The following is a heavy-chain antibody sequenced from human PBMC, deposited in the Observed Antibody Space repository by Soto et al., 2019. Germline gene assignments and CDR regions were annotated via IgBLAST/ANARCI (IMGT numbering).Heavy chain of an antibody. CDR1: IVTFSSYT. CDR2: IIPILGIA. D-gene: IGHD1-26*01. J-gene: IGHJ6*02. V-gene: IGHV1-69*02. Sequence: QVQLVQSGAEVKKPGSSMKVSCKPSIVTFSSYTISWVRQAPGQGLEWMGRIIPILGIANYAQKFQGRVTITADKSTSTAYMELSSLISEDTAVYYCASGSAGCMDVWGQGTTVTVSS. CDR3: ASGSAGCMDV.